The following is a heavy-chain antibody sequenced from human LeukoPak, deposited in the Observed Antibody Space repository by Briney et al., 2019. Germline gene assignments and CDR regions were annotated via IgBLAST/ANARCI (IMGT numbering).Heavy chain of an antibody. D-gene: IGHD2-2*01. CDR1: GFTFSSYG. CDR3: AKDLSAARQFHYYYGLDV. CDR2: ISYDGSNK. J-gene: IGHJ6*02. Sequence: GGSLRLSCAASGFTFSSYGMHWVRQAPGKGLEWLAVISYDGSNKYYADSVKGRFTIFRDNSKNTLYLQMNSLRAEDTAMYYCAKDLSAARQFHYYYGLDVWGQGTTVTVS. V-gene: IGHV3-30*18.